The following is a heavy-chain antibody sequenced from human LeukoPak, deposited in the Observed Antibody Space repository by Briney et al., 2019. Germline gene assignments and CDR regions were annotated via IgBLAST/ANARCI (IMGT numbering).Heavy chain of an antibody. CDR3: ARDRAYGGYYFDY. Sequence: SETLSPTCTVSGGSISSYYWSWIRQPPGKGLEWIGYIYYSGSTNYNPSLKSRVTISVDTSKNQFSLKLSSVTAADTAVYYCARDRAYGGYYFDYWGQGTLVTVSS. V-gene: IGHV4-59*12. CDR1: GGSISSYY. CDR2: IYYSGST. J-gene: IGHJ4*02. D-gene: IGHD4/OR15-4a*01.